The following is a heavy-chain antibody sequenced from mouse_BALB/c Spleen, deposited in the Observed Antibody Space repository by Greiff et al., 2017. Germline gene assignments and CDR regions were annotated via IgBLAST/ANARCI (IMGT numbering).Heavy chain of an antibody. J-gene: IGHJ4*01. CDR1: GYSITSGYY. CDR2: ISYDGSN. CDR3: ARDPYGNYYAMDY. D-gene: IGHD2-10*02. V-gene: IGHV3-6*02. Sequence: EVKLMESGPGLVKPSQSLSLTCSVTGYSITSGYYWNWIRQFPGNKLEWMGYISYDGSNNYNPSLKNRISITRDTSKNQFFLKLNSVTTEDTATYYCARDPYGNYYAMDYWGQGTSVTVSS.